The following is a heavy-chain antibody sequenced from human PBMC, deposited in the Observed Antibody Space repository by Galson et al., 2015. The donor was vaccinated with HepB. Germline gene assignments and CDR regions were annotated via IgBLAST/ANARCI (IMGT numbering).Heavy chain of an antibody. J-gene: IGHJ4*02. CDR3: ARSYYDSSGYTTGDY. V-gene: IGHV1-18*01. CDR2: ISAYNGNT. CDR1: GYTFTSYG. D-gene: IGHD3-22*01. Sequence: SVKVSCKASGYTFTSYGISWVRQAPGQGLEWMGWISAYNGNTNYAQKLQGRVTMTTDTSTSTAYMELRSLRSDDTAVYYCARSYYDSSGYTTGDYWGQGTLVTVSS.